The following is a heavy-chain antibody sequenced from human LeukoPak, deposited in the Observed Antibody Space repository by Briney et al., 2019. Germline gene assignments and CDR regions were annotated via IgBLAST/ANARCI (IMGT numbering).Heavy chain of an antibody. CDR3: ASTSGRDGYNL. V-gene: IGHV3-11*01. D-gene: IGHD5-24*01. CDR2: ISSGGSTI. J-gene: IGHJ4*02. Sequence: GGSLRLSCAASGFTLSSYAMSWIRQAPGKGLEWVSHISSGGSTIYYADSVKGRFTISRDNAKNSLYLQMNSLRAEDTAVYYCASTSGRDGYNLGGQGTLVTVSS. CDR1: GFTLSSYA.